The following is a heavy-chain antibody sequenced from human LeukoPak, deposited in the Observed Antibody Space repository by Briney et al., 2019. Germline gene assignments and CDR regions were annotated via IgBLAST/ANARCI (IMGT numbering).Heavy chain of an antibody. CDR1: GFTFDDYA. CDR3: AKESATERYLDY. V-gene: IGHV3-43D*03. J-gene: IGHJ4*02. D-gene: IGHD6-25*01. CDR2: ISWDGGST. Sequence: GGSLRLSCAASGFTFDDYAMHWVRHAPGKGLEWVSLISWDGGSTYYADSVKGRFTISRDNSKNSLYLQMNSLRAEDTALYYCAKESATERYLDYWGQGTLVTVSS.